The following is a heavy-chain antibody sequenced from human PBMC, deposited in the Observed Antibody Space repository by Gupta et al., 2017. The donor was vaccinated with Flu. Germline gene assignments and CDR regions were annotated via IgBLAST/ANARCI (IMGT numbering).Heavy chain of an antibody. CDR3: ARHQGYYGDYRVTYFDY. D-gene: IGHD4-17*01. V-gene: IGHV4-39*01. J-gene: IGHJ4*02. Sequence: PGKGLEWIGSIYYSGSTYYNPSLKSRVTISVDTSKNQFSLKLSSVTAADTTVYYCARHQGYYGDYRVTYFDYWGQGTLVTVSS. CDR2: IYYSGST.